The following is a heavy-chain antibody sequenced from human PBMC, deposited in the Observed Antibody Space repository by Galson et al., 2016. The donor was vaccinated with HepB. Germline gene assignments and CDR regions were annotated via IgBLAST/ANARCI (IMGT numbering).Heavy chain of an antibody. D-gene: IGHD3-22*01. V-gene: IGHV4-34*01. CDR3: AKGDGYSSGD. Sequence: SETLSLTCAVYGASFRGYYWTWFRQPPGKGLEWIGEINHDGSTYYTPSFMSRVTLSADTSNNQFSLKLKSVTAADTAVYFCAKGDGYSSGDWGQGTLVTVSS. CDR2: INHDGST. CDR1: GASFRGYY. J-gene: IGHJ4*02.